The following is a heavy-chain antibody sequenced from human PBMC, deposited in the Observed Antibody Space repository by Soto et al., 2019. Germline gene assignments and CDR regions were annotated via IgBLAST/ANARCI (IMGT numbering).Heavy chain of an antibody. CDR3: AKGLSCGGASCSQYNWFDP. D-gene: IGHD2-15*01. Sequence: SQTLSLTCVISGDSVSSNSAAWNWIRQSPSRGLEWLGRTYYRSKWYKEYAASVKSRITINPDTSKNQFSLQLNSVSPEDTAVYYCAKGLSCGGASCSQYNWFDPWGQGSLVTVSS. J-gene: IGHJ5*02. V-gene: IGHV6-1*01. CDR2: TYYRSKWYK. CDR1: GDSVSSNSAA.